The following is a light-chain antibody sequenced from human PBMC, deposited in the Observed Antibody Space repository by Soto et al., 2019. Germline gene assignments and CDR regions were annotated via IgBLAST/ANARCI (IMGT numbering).Light chain of an antibody. J-gene: IGLJ1*01. V-gene: IGLV2-14*01. CDR2: EVS. CDR1: SSDVGGYNY. CDR3: SSYTSTTFYV. Sequence: QSALTQPASVSGSPGQSITIACTGTSSDVGGYNYVSWYQHHPGKAPKLMIYEVSNRPSGVSNRFSGSKSGNTASLTISGLQAEDEADYYCSSYTSTTFYVFGTGTKVTV.